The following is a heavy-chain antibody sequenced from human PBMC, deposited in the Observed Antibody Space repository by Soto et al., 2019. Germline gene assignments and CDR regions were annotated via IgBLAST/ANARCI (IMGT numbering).Heavy chain of an antibody. CDR2: ISANNDHT. Sequence: GVSAKVSCKDSGYTLDTYSISWVRQAPGQGLEWMGWISANNDHTNYPQKLQGRVTMTTDTSTSTAYMELRSLTSVDTAVYNCARVPDFDYWGKGTLVTVSS. V-gene: IGHV1-18*01. CDR1: GYTLDTYS. CDR3: ARVPDFDY. J-gene: IGHJ4*02.